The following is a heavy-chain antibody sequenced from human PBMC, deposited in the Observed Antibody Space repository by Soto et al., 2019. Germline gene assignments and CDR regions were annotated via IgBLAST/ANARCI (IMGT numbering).Heavy chain of an antibody. D-gene: IGHD1-26*01. CDR1: GDSVSSSSVT. CDR3: VRLIGNSWLDF. V-gene: IGHV6-1*01. CDR2: TYYRSKWYN. Sequence: SQTLSLTCAISGDSVSSSSVTRNWIRPSPSRGLEWLGRTYYRSKWYNDYAESVKSRITINPDTSKNQFSLHLNSVTPEDTAVYYCVRLIGNSWLDFWGQGTLVTVSS. J-gene: IGHJ5*01.